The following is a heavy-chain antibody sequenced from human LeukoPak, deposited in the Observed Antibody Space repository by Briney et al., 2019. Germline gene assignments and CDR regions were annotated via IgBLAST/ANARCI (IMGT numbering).Heavy chain of an antibody. V-gene: IGHV4-59*01. CDR3: ASLDDFWSGYPKVGYFDY. Sequence: PSETLSLTCSVSGGSISSYYWSWIRQPPGKGLEWIGYIYYSGSTNYNPSLKSRVTISVDTSKNQFSLKLSSVTAADTAVYYCASLDDFWSGYPKVGYFDYWGQGTLVTVSS. J-gene: IGHJ4*02. D-gene: IGHD3-3*01. CDR1: GGSISSYY. CDR2: IYYSGST.